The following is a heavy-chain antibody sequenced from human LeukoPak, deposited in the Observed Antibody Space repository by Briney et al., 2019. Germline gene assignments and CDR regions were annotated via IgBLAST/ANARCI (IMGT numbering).Heavy chain of an antibody. D-gene: IGHD6-13*01. Sequence: SETLSLTCTVSSGSISSYYWSWIRQPPGKGLEWIGYIYYSGSTNYNPSLKSRVTISVDTSKNQFSLKLSSVTAADTAVYYCARSETYSSSRTAGWFDPWGQGTLVTVSS. CDR3: ARSETYSSSRTAGWFDP. CDR1: SGSISSYY. V-gene: IGHV4-59*01. J-gene: IGHJ5*02. CDR2: IYYSGST.